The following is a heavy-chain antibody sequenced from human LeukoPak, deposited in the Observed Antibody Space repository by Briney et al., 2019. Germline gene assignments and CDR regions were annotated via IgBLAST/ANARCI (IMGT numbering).Heavy chain of an antibody. CDR2: IKQDGSEK. D-gene: IGHD5-12*01. CDR1: GFTFSNYW. Sequence: GGSLRLSCAASGFTFSNYWMSWVRQAPGKGLEWVANIKQDGSEKYYVDSVKGRFTISRDNAKNSLYLQMNSLRAEDTAVYYCARGNSDYDHDYWGQGTLVTVSS. CDR3: ARGNSDYDHDY. J-gene: IGHJ4*02. V-gene: IGHV3-7*02.